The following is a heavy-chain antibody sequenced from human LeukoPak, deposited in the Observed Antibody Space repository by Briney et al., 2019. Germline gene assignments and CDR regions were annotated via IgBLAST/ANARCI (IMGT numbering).Heavy chain of an antibody. D-gene: IGHD2-15*01. CDR3: ARAHGGFASDY. CDR1: GGSFSGYY. J-gene: IGHJ4*02. V-gene: IGHV4-34*01. Sequence: SETLSLTCAVYGGSFSGYYWSWIRQPPGKGLEWIGEINHSGSTNYNPSLKSRVTISVDTSKNQFSLKLSSVTAADTAVYYCARAHGGFASDYWGQGTLVTVSS. CDR2: INHSGST.